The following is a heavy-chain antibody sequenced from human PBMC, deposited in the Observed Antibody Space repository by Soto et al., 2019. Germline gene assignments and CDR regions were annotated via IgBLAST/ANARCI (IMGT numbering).Heavy chain of an antibody. CDR2: VSYDGSHI. CDR3: AGNMDTAMATYYYGLDV. CDR1: GFTFSNYA. J-gene: IGHJ6*02. V-gene: IGHV3-30-3*01. D-gene: IGHD5-18*01. Sequence: QVQLVESGGGVVQPGRSLRLSCAASGFTFSNYAMHWVRQAPGKGLEWVAVVSYDGSHIYYADSAKGRFTISGDNSMNTLHLQMTSLRPEDTAVYYCAGNMDTAMATYYYGLDVWAQGTTVTVSS.